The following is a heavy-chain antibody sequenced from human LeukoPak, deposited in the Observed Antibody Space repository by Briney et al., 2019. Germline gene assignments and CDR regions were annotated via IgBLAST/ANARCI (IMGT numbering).Heavy chain of an antibody. Sequence: GSLRLSCAASGFTFSSYAMSWVRQAPGKGLEWIGEINHSGSTNYNPSLKSRVTISVDTSKNQFSLKLSSVTAADTAVYYCARGSAFFDYWGQGTLVTVSS. CDR1: GFTFSSYA. CDR3: ARGSAFFDY. J-gene: IGHJ4*02. V-gene: IGHV4-34*01. CDR2: INHSGST. D-gene: IGHD2-15*01.